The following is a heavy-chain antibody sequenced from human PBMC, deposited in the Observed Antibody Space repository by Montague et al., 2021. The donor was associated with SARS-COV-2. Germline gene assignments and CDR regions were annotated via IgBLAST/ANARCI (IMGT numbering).Heavy chain of an antibody. CDR2: FYYTGYT. Sequence: SETLSLTCAVSGASTNSNSYYWGWIRQPPGKGLDWIGSFYYTGYTCYTPSLKSRVTTSIDTSKNHFSLRLTSVTPADTAVYYCAREVVGVKTNWLDTWGQGTLVTVSS. V-gene: IGHV4-39*07. CDR3: AREVVGVKTNWLDT. CDR1: GASTNSNSYY. J-gene: IGHJ5*02. D-gene: IGHD3-16*01.